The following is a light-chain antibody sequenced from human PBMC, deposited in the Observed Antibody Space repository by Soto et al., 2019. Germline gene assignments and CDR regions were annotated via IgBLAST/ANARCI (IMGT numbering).Light chain of an antibody. CDR3: TSYTTSSTLV. V-gene: IGLV2-14*01. J-gene: IGLJ2*01. CDR2: AVT. Sequence: QSALTQPASVSGSPGQSITISCTGTSSDIGGYNFVSWYRQHPGKAPKLLIYAVTNRPSGVPDRFSGSKSGNTASLTISGLPAEDAAVYYCTSYTTSSTLVFGGGTKLTVL. CDR1: SSDIGGYNF.